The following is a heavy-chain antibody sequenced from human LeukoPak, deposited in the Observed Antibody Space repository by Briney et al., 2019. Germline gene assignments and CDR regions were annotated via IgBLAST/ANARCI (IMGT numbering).Heavy chain of an antibody. Sequence: SVKVSCKASGGTFSRYAINWVRQAPGQGLEWMGRIIPILGITNYAQKFQGRVTITADKSTSTVYMELSSLRSEDTAVYYCASYSSGWYVEADAFDNWGQGTMVTVS. CDR3: ASYSSGWYVEADAFDN. CDR2: IIPILGIT. D-gene: IGHD6-19*01. CDR1: GGTFSRYA. V-gene: IGHV1-69*04. J-gene: IGHJ3*02.